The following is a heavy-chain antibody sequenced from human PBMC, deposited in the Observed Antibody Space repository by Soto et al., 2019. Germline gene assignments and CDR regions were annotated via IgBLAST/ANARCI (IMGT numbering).Heavy chain of an antibody. CDR2: IIPVFGTP. CDR1: GGSLSNYG. V-gene: IGHV1-69*12. Sequence: QVQLVQSGAEVKKPGSSVKVSCKASGGSLSNYGISWVRQAPGQGLEWMGAIIPVFGTPNYAQKCQDTVTFTADESTTTVYVEVRGLTSEDTAVYYCARGDASKIVVTTYYAMDVWGQGTTVTVSS. J-gene: IGHJ6*02. D-gene: IGHD4-17*01. CDR3: ARGDASKIVVTTYYAMDV.